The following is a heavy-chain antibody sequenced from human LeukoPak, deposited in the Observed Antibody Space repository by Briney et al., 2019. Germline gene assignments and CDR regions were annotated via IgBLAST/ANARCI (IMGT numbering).Heavy chain of an antibody. CDR2: INSDGSST. J-gene: IGHJ5*02. D-gene: IGHD1-26*01. V-gene: IGHV3-74*01. CDR1: GFTFSTYW. Sequence: GRSLRLSCATSGFTFSTYWMHWVRQAPGKGLVWVSRINSDGSSTSYADSVKGRFTISRDNAKNTLYLQMNSLRAEDTAVYYCARERSGSYSWFDPWGQGTLVTVSS. CDR3: ARERSGSYSWFDP.